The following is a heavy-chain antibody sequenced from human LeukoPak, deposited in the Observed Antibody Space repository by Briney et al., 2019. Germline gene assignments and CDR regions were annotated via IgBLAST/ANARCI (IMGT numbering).Heavy chain of an antibody. Sequence: GGSLRLSCAASGFTFSDYYMSWIRQAPGKGLEWVSYISSSGSTIYYADSVKGRFTISRDNAKNSLYLQMNSLRAEDTAVYYCARDGIDGAVGHYYFDYWGQGTLVTVSS. CDR3: ARDGIDGAVGHYYFDY. CDR1: GFTFSDYY. V-gene: IGHV3-11*04. J-gene: IGHJ4*02. D-gene: IGHD1-26*01. CDR2: ISSSGSTI.